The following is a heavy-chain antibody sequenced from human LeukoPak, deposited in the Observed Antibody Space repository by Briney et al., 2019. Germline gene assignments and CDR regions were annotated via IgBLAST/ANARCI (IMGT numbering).Heavy chain of an antibody. Sequence: GGSLRLSCEASGFIFSSYGFHWVRQAPGKGLEWVTLISYDGRNQYYGQSVKGRFTISRDNSKNSLYLQMNSLRAEDTAVYYCARGPVSSSGFFGYWGQGTLVTVSS. CDR2: ISYDGRNQ. V-gene: IGHV3-30*03. J-gene: IGHJ4*02. D-gene: IGHD6-19*01. CDR1: GFIFSSYG. CDR3: ARGPVSSSGFFGY.